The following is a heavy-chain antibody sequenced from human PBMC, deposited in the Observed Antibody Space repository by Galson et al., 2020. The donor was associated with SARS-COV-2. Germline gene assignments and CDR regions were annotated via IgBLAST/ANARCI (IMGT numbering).Heavy chain of an antibody. Sequence: TLSLTCAVYGGSFSDYSWTWIRQSPGKGLEWIGEINIGGNTNYSPSLKSRVTLSLYTSKNQFSLYLRSVTAADTALYYCARGHRGVVPSPVLGLGPFYFYHYMDVWARGTTVAVS. D-gene: IGHD3-16*01. V-gene: IGHV4-34*01. CDR1: GGSFSDYS. CDR3: ARGHRGVVPSPVLGLGPFYFYHYMDV. J-gene: IGHJ6*03. CDR2: INIGGNT.